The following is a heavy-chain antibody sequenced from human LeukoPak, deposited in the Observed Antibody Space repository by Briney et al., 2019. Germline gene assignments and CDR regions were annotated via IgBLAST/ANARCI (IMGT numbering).Heavy chain of an antibody. D-gene: IGHD5-24*01. J-gene: IGHJ3*02. CDR2: IVVGSGNT. CDR1: GFTFTSSA. CDR3: ARVRDGYNDAYDI. V-gene: IGHV1-58*02. Sequence: GASVKVSCKASGFTFTSSAMQWVRQARGQRLEWIGWIVVGSGNTNYAQNFQGRVTMTRDTSTSTVYMELSSLRSEDTAIYYCARVRDGYNDAYDIWGQGTVVIVPS.